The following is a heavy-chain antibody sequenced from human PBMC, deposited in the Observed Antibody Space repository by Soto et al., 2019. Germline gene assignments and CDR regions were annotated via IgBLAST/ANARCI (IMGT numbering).Heavy chain of an antibody. CDR1: GFIFSGSA. Sequence: GGSLRLSCVASGFIFSGSATHWVRQASGKGLEWVGRIRSRANNFATSSAASVKGRFTFSRDDSKNTAYLQMNTLKPEDTAVYYCARGQGAAIGDYYYHGMDVWGQGTTVTVSS. CDR3: ARGQGAAIGDYYYHGMDV. CDR2: IRSRANNFAT. V-gene: IGHV3-73*01. J-gene: IGHJ6*02. D-gene: IGHD2-2*02.